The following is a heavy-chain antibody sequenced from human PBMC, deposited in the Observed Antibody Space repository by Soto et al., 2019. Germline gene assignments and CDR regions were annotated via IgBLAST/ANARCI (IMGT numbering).Heavy chain of an antibody. Sequence: PGGSLRLSCAASGFTFSSYAMSWVRQAPGKGLEWVSAISGSGGSTYYADSVKGRFTISRDNSKNTLYLQMNSLRAEDTAVYYCAKDGHSSSWYSNYYYYGMDVWGQGTTVTVS. J-gene: IGHJ6*02. CDR3: AKDGHSSSWYSNYYYYGMDV. CDR2: ISGSGGST. D-gene: IGHD6-13*01. CDR1: GFTFSSYA. V-gene: IGHV3-23*01.